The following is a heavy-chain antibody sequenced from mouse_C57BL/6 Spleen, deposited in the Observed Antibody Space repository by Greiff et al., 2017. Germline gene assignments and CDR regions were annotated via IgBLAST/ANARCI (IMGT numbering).Heavy chain of an antibody. V-gene: IGHV5-6*01. Sequence: EVMLVESGGDLVKPGGSLKLSCAASGFTFSSYGMSWVRQTPDKRLEWVATISSGGSYTYYPDSVKGRFTISRDNAKNTLYLQVSSLKSEDTAMYYCARHQSYAMDYWGQGTSVTVSS. CDR3: ARHQSYAMDY. CDR1: GFTFSSYG. CDR2: ISSGGSYT. J-gene: IGHJ4*01.